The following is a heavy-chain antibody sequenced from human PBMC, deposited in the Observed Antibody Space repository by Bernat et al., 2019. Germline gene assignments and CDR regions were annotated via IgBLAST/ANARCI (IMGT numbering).Heavy chain of an antibody. CDR2: IKQDGSEK. CDR1: GFTFSSYW. J-gene: IGHJ4*02. V-gene: IGHV3-7*03. Sequence: EVQLVESGGGLVQPGGSLRLSCAASGFTFSSYWMSGVRQAPGKGLEWVANIKQDGSEKYYVDSVKGRFTISRDNAKNSLYLQMNSLRAEDTAVYYCARSGQYSSGWYCIDYWGQGTLVTVSS. D-gene: IGHD6-19*01. CDR3: ARSGQYSSGWYCIDY.